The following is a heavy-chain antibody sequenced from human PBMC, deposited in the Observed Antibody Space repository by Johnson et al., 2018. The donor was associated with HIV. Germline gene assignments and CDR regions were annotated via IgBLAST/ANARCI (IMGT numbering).Heavy chain of an antibody. CDR2: VYSGGST. CDR3: AKDTIAGVKGDSLI. CDR1: GFTVSSNY. J-gene: IGHJ3*02. D-gene: IGHD3-9*01. Sequence: MQLVESGGGLVQPGGSLRLSCAASGFTVSSNYMSWVRQAPGKGLEWVSVVYSGGSTYYAASVTGRLPISRDNSKNTLYLQMNSRRAEDTAVYYCAKDTIAGVKGDSLIWGQGTMVTVSS. V-gene: IGHV3-66*02.